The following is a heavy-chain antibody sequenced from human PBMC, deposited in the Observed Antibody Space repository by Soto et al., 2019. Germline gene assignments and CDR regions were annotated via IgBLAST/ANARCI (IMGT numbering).Heavy chain of an antibody. J-gene: IGHJ6*03. V-gene: IGHV1-69*02. CDR2: IIPILGIA. CDR3: ASSPRYCRGGSCYSSHYYYYYMDV. CDR1: GGTFSSYT. D-gene: IGHD2-15*01. Sequence: SVKVSCKASGGTFSSYTISWVRQAPGQGLEWMGRIIPILGIANYAQKFQGRVTITADKSTSTAYMELSSLRSEDPAVYYCASSPRYCRGGSCYSSHYYYYYMDVWGKGTTVTVSS.